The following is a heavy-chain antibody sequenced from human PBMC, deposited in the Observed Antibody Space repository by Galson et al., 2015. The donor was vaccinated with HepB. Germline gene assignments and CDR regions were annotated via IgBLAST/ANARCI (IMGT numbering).Heavy chain of an antibody. V-gene: IGHV1-2*02. J-gene: IGHJ3*02. D-gene: IGHD1-1*01. Sequence: SVKVSCKASGYTFTHYYIHWVRQAPGQGLEWMGWVNPNGGGTDYAQKFQGRVTLTGDTSISTAYMELSDMKSDDTAVYYCARSSLYKWNVYDAFDIWGQGTLVTVSS. CDR2: VNPNGGGT. CDR3: ARSSLYKWNVYDAFDI. CDR1: GYTFTHYY.